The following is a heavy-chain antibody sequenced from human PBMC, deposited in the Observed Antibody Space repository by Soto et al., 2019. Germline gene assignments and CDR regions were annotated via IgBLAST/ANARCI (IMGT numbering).Heavy chain of an antibody. CDR1: EFTLSSYA. CDR3: ARATRYXXNGVCLGDFDY. Sequence: QVQLVESGGGVVQPGRSLRLSCAASEFTLSSYAIHWVRQAPGKGLEWVSILSYDGSKKYYAHSVKGRFTXSRDXSKXXXXXXXXXXXXXXXXXXXXARATRYXXNGVCLGDFDYWGQGTLVTVSS. CDR2: LSYDGSKK. V-gene: IGHV3-30*04. D-gene: IGHD2-8*01. J-gene: IGHJ4*02.